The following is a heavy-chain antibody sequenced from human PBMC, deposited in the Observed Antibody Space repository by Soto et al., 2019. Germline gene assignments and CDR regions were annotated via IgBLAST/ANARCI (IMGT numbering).Heavy chain of an antibody. CDR1: GYTFTSYG. CDR2: INAGNGNT. V-gene: IGHV1-3*01. D-gene: IGHD2-15*01. Sequence: ASVKVSCKASGYTFTSYGISWVRQAPGQGLEWMGWINAGNGNTKYSQKFQGRVTITRDTSASTAYMELSSLRSEDTAVYYCARDGNCSGGSCYSFGYWGQGTLVTVSS. CDR3: ARDGNCSGGSCYSFGY. J-gene: IGHJ4*02.